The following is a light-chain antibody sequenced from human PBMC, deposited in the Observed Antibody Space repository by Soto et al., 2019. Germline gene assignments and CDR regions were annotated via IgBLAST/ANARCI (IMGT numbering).Light chain of an antibody. J-gene: IGKJ1*01. V-gene: IGKV3-20*01. CDR1: QSISSSY. CDR3: HQYWSAPAWT. Sequence: EIVLTQSPGTLSLFPGERATLSCRASQSISSSYLAWYQQKPGQAPRLLIYGASSKATGIPDRFSGAGSATDFTLPISSLEPEDFAVYYCHQYWSAPAWTFGQGTKVEIK. CDR2: GAS.